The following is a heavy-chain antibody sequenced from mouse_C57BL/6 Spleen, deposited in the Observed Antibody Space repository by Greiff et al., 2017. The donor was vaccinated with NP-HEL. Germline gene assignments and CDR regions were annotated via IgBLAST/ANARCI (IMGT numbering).Heavy chain of an antibody. CDR3: ARTYYGSGGYFDV. CDR1: GYAFSSSW. Sequence: VKLMESGPELVKPGASVKISCKASGYAFSSSWMNWVKQRPGKGLEWIGRIYPGDGDTNYNGKFKGKATLTADKSSSTAYMQLSSLTSEDSAVYFCARTYYGSGGYFDVWGTGTTVTVSS. V-gene: IGHV1-82*01. CDR2: IYPGDGDT. J-gene: IGHJ1*03. D-gene: IGHD1-1*01.